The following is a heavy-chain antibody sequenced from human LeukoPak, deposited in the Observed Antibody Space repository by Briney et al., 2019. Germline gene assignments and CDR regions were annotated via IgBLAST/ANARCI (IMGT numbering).Heavy chain of an antibody. D-gene: IGHD3-3*01. CDR3: SASTIFGVAPPSYYYMDV. CDR2: IYHSGST. CDR1: GGSISSGGYY. J-gene: IGHJ6*03. Sequence: PSQTLSLTCTVSGGSISSGGYYWSWIQQPPGKGLEWIGYIYHSGSTYYNPSLKSRVTISVDRSKNQFSLKLSSVTAADTAVYYCSASTIFGVAPPSYYYMDVWGKGTTVTVSS. V-gene: IGHV4-30-2*01.